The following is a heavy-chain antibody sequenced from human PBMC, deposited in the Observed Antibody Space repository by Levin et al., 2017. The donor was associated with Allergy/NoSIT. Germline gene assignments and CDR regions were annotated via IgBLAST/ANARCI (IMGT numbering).Heavy chain of an antibody. J-gene: IGHJ6*02. D-gene: IGHD2-2*01. CDR2: ISSSSRTM. CDR1: GFTFSSYS. CDR3: ARALYCTTTNCFRGMDV. V-gene: IGHV3-21*01. Sequence: GESLKISCAASGFTFSSYSMNWVRQAPGKGLEWVSSISSSSRTMYYADSVKGRFTISRDNAKNSLYLQMNSLRAEDTAVYYCARALYCTTTNCFRGMDVWGQGTTVTVSS.